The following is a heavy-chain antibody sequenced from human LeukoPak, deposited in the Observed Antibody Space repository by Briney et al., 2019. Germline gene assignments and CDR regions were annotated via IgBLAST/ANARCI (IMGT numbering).Heavy chain of an antibody. CDR1: GYTLTELS. CDR2: FDPEDGET. J-gene: IGHJ5*02. V-gene: IGHV1-24*01. D-gene: IGHD4-17*01. CDR3: ARDLAVTTFPSSDWFDP. Sequence: ASVTVSCTVSGYTLTELSMHWVRQAPGKGLEWMGGFDPEDGETIYAQKFQGRVTMTEDTSTDTAYMELSSLRSEDTAVYYCARDLAVTTFPSSDWFDPWGQGTLVTVSS.